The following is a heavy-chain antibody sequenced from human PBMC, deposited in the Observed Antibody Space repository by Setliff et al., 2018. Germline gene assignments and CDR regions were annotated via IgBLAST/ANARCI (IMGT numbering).Heavy chain of an antibody. D-gene: IGHD6-19*01. Sequence: ASVKVSCKASGDPFNAYGVSWVRQAPGQGLEWMGAIIPVLGMTDYAQKFQGRLTITADQSTTTVYMELSSLRSDDAAVYYCARGPSGWSSATSRYYFYMDVWGKGTTVTV. V-gene: IGHV1-69*10. CDR3: ARGPSGWSSATSRYYFYMDV. CDR1: GDPFNAYG. CDR2: IIPVLGMT. J-gene: IGHJ6*03.